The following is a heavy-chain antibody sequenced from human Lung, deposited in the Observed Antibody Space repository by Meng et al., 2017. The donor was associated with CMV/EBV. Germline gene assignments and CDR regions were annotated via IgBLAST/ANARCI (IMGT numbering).Heavy chain of an antibody. J-gene: IGHJ4*02. CDR1: GYNFTSYA. CDR3: ARDSPLDGYSLLDY. Sequence: VQPLQSGPELKQPGASVKVSCRPSGYNFTSYAINWVRQAPGQGPDWMGWIDPNTGNPTYDQGFTGRFVFSLDTSVSTAYLQINSLRADDTAVYYCARDSPLDGYSLLDYWGQGTLVTVSS. V-gene: IGHV7-4-1*02. CDR2: IDPNTGNP. D-gene: IGHD5-24*01.